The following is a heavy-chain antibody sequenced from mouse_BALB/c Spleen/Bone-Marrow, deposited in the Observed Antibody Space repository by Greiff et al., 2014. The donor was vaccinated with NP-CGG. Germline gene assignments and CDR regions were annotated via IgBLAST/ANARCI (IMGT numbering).Heavy chain of an antibody. CDR3: ARGGISVDY. CDR2: IYPGDGDT. V-gene: IGHV1-80*01. J-gene: IGHJ2*01. CDR1: GYVFSTYW. Sequence: QVQLQQSGAELVRPGSSVKISCESSGYVFSTYWINWVKQRPGQGLEWIGQIYPGDGDTDYNGKFKDKATLTADKSSNTAYMQLSSLTSEDSAVYFGARGGISVDYWGQGTTLTVSS.